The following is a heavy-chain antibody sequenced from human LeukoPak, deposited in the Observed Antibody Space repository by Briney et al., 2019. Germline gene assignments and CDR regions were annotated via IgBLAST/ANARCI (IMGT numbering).Heavy chain of an antibody. D-gene: IGHD2-21*02. J-gene: IGHJ5*02. CDR2: INHSGST. V-gene: IGHV4-39*01. CDR3: ARHLIVVVTAGRDWFDP. Sequence: SEPLSLTCTVSGGSITSSTYYWGWIRQPPGKGLEWIGSINHSGSTFYNPSLKSRVTISVDTSKNQFSLKLSSVTAADTAVYYCARHLIVVVTAGRDWFDPWGQGTLVTVSS. CDR1: GGSITSSTYY.